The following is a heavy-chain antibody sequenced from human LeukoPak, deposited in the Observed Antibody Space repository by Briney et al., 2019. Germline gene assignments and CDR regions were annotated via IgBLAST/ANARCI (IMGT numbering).Heavy chain of an antibody. CDR1: GFTFSNYA. V-gene: IGHV3-23*01. Sequence: PGGSLRLSCAASGFTFSNYAMSWVRQAPGKGLEWVSTITTRGTDTYYADSVKGRFTISRDNSKNTLYLQMNSLRPEDTAVYYCAKLPGVATIGEANFDYWGQGTLVTVSS. CDR3: AKLPGVATIGEANFDY. D-gene: IGHD5-12*01. J-gene: IGHJ4*02. CDR2: ITTRGTDT.